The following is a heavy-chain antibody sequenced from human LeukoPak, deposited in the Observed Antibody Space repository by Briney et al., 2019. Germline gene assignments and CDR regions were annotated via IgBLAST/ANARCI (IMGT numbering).Heavy chain of an antibody. CDR3: ATTYYDFWSGYFPYYYGMDV. J-gene: IGHJ6*02. Sequence: SETLSLTCAVSGGSISSGGYSWSWIRQPPGKGLEWIGYIYHSGSTYYNPSLKSRVTISVDRSKNQFSLKLSSVTAADTAVYYCATTYYDFWSGYFPYYYGMDVWGQGTTVTVSS. D-gene: IGHD3-3*01. V-gene: IGHV4-30-2*01. CDR1: GGSISSGGYS. CDR2: IYHSGST.